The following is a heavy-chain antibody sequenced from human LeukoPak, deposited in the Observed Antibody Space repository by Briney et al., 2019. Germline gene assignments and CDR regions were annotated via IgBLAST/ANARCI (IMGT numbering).Heavy chain of an antibody. CDR2: ISGNGGRT. V-gene: IGHV3-23*01. CDR1: GFTFNSYA. J-gene: IGHJ4*02. Sequence: GGSLRLSCAASGFTFNSYAMSWARQAPGKGLEWVSAISGNGGRTYYADSVKGRSTTSRDNSKNTLNLQMRRLRVEDTAVYYCTRVMWDSSGYPIDYWGQGSLVTVSS. D-gene: IGHD3-22*01. CDR3: TRVMWDSSGYPIDY.